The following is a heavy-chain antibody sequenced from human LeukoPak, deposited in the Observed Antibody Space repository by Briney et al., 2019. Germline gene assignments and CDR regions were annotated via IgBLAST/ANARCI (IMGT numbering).Heavy chain of an antibody. D-gene: IGHD1-26*01. CDR1: GFTFSDYW. Sequence: GGSLSLSCAASGFTFSDYWMHWVRQAPGKGLMWISDTNPDGSCTRYADSVKGRFTISRDNAKNTLYLQMNSLRVEVTAVYYCARGNWEPAAYWGQGTLVTVSS. V-gene: IGHV3-74*01. J-gene: IGHJ4*02. CDR3: ARGNWEPAAY. CDR2: TNPDGSCT.